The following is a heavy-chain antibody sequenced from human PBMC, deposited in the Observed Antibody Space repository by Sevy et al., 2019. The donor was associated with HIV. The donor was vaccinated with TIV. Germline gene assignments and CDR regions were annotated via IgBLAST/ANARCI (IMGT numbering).Heavy chain of an antibody. CDR3: VKDQARYYDFWSGYYYFDY. CDR2: ISSNGGST. D-gene: IGHD3-3*01. V-gene: IGHV3-64D*06. J-gene: IGHJ4*02. CDR1: GFTFSSYA. Sequence: GGSLRLSCSASGFTFSSYAMHWVRQAPGKGLEYVSAISSNGGSTYYADSVKGRFTISRDNSKNTLYLQMSSLRAEDTVVYYCVKDQARYYDFWSGYYYFDYWGQGTLVTVSS.